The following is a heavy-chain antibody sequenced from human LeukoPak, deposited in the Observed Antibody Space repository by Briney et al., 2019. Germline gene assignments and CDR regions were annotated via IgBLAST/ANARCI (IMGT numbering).Heavy chain of an antibody. Sequence: GGSLRLSCAASGFTFSSYAMNWVRQAPGKGLEWVSAISAAGGITYYADSVKGRFTISRDNSKNTLYLQMNSLRAEDTAVFYCAKDPYGSGNWFDPWGQGTLVTVSS. CDR3: AKDPYGSGNWFDP. V-gene: IGHV3-23*01. D-gene: IGHD3-10*01. CDR1: GFTFSSYA. J-gene: IGHJ5*02. CDR2: ISAAGGIT.